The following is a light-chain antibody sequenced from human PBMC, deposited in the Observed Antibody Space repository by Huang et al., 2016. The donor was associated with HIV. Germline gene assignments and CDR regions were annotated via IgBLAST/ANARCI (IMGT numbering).Light chain of an antibody. V-gene: IGKV3-11*01. CDR3: HQHSSWPGT. Sequence: DIVLTQSPATLSLSPGERATLSCRAGQSVGSYLAWYQQTPGQAPRLLVSDASHRATGIPARVRGSGSGTDFTLTISSLEPEDFAVYYCHQHSSWPGTFGQGTRVEIK. J-gene: IGKJ1*01. CDR1: QSVGSY. CDR2: DAS.